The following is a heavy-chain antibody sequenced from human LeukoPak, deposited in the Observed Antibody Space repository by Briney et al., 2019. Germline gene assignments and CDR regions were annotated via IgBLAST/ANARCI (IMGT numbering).Heavy chain of an antibody. D-gene: IGHD2-2*02. CDR3: ATCARNFYCYRFDY. J-gene: IGHJ4*02. CDR2: INPNSGGT. CDR1: GYTFTDYY. Sequence: ASVKVSCTASGYTFTDYYMHWVRQAPGQGLEWMGRINPNSGGTNYAQKFQGRVTMTRDTSISTAYMELSRLRSDDTAVYYCATCARNFYCYRFDYWGQGTLVTVSS. V-gene: IGHV1-2*06.